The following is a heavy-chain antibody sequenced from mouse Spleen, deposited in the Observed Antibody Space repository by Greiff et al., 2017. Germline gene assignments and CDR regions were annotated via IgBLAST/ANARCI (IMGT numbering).Heavy chain of an antibody. CDR2: IHPNSGST. CDR1: GYTFTSYW. CDR3: ARSLLRYYAMDY. D-gene: IGHD1-1*01. V-gene: IGHV1-64*01. J-gene: IGHJ4*01. Sequence: VQLQQPGAELVKPGASVKLSCKASGYTFTSYWMHWVKQRPGQGLEWIGMIHPNSGSTNYNEKFKSKATLTADKSSSTSYMQLSSLTYEDSAVYYCARSLLRYYAMDYWGQGTSVTVSS.